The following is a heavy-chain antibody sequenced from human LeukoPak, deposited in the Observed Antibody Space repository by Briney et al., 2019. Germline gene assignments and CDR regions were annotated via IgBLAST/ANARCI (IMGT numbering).Heavy chain of an antibody. CDR2: IYSGGST. CDR3: AREEYSSGWLLDC. Sequence: GGSLRLSCAASGFTVSSNYMSWVRQAPGKGLEWVSVIYSGGSTYYADSVKGRFTISRDNSKNTLYLQMNSLRAEDTAVYYCAREEYSSGWLLDCWGQGSLVTVSS. V-gene: IGHV3-53*01. CDR1: GFTVSSNY. J-gene: IGHJ4*02. D-gene: IGHD6-19*01.